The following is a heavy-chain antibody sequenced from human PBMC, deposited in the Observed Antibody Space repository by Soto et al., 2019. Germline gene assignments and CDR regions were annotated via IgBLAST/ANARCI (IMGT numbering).Heavy chain of an antibody. CDR1: GFTFSSYW. Sequence: EVQLVESGGGLVQPGGSLRLSCAASGFTFSSYWMHWVRQAPGKGLVWVSRLKSDGSGTTYADSVKGRLTISRDNAXYXXYLQMISVGAVDTAVYYCVRGDGDYNDGNGYLGRQWGQGTLVTVSS. J-gene: IGHJ4*02. CDR2: LKSDGSGT. V-gene: IGHV3-74*01. D-gene: IGHD5-18*01. CDR3: VRGDGDYNDGNGYLGRQ.